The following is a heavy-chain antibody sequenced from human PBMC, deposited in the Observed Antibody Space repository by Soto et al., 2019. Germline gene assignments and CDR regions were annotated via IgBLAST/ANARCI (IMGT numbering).Heavy chain of an antibody. J-gene: IGHJ4*01. CDR1: GFTFNTYD. CDR3: GRHWGG. CDR2: IATTGETT. V-gene: IGHV3-23*01. Sequence: EVQLLESGGGLVQPGGSLRLSCAASGFTFNTYDMSWVRQAPGTGLEWVSSIATTGETTFYAASVRGRFTISIDNSKNTLFLQIITLRADDTAIYYCGRHWGGWGHGTLVTVSS. D-gene: IGHD2-21*01.